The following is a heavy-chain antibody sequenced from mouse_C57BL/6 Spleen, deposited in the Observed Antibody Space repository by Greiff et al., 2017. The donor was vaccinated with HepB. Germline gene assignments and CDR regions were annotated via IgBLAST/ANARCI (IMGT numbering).Heavy chain of an antibody. J-gene: IGHJ4*01. V-gene: IGHV1-26*01. CDR3: ARGGYGSSYVDYYAMDY. CDR2: INPNNGGT. Sequence: EVQLQQSGPELVKPGASVKISCKASGYTFTDYYMNWVKQSHGKSLEWIGDINPNNGGTSYNQKFKGKATLTVDKSSSTAYMELRSLTSEDSAVYYCARGGYGSSYVDYYAMDYWGQGTSVTVSS. D-gene: IGHD1-1*01. CDR1: GYTFTDYY.